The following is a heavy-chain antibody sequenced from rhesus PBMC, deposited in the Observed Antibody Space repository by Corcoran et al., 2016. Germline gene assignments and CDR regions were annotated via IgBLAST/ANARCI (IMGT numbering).Heavy chain of an antibody. Sequence: QVKLQESGPGLVKPSETLSLTCAVSGGSISSSNLWSWIRQPPGKWLVWFGYISGSSGSTYYNPSLKSRVTISTDTSKNQFSLKLSSVTAADTAVYYCARDSPAYCSGGVCFDYWGQGVLVTVSS. CDR3: ARDSPAYCSGGVCFDY. V-gene: IGHV4-65*01. D-gene: IGHD2-39*02. CDR2: ISGSSGST. CDR1: GGSISSSNL. J-gene: IGHJ4*01.